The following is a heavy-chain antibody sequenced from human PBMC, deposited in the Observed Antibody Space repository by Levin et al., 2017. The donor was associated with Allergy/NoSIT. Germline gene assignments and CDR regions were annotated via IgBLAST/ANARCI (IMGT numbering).Heavy chain of an antibody. D-gene: IGHD3-9*01. CDR3: ARGRMALRYFDWLLNP. V-gene: IGHV1-18*01. J-gene: IGHJ5*02. CDR1: GYTFTSYG. Sequence: GESLKISCKASGYTFTSYGISWVRQAPGQGLEWMGWISAYNGNTNYAQKLQGRVTMTTDTSTSTAYMELRSLRSDDTAVYYCARGRMALRYFDWLLNPWGQGTLVTVSS. CDR2: ISAYNGNT.